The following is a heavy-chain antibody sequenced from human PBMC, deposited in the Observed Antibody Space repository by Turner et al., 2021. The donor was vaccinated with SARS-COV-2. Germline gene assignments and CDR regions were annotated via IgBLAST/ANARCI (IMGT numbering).Heavy chain of an antibody. D-gene: IGHD6-6*01. Sequence: QVQLVESGGGVVQHGRSVRLSCAASGLTFSSSGMHWVRQAPGKWLEWVAVMWHDGSNKYYADSVEGRFTISRDNSKNRLYLQMNILRADDTAVYYCAIGRPESSSWLAYYMDVWGKGTTVTVSS. J-gene: IGHJ6*03. CDR1: GLTFSSSG. CDR2: MWHDGSNK. CDR3: AIGRPESSSWLAYYMDV. V-gene: IGHV3-33*01.